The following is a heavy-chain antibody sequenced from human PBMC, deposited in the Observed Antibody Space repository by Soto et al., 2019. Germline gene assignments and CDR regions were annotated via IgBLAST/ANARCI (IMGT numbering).Heavy chain of an antibody. J-gene: IGHJ6*02. CDR3: ARDLWGYCGTDCYPLDV. CDR1: GGSISSSSYY. CDR2: IYYSGST. D-gene: IGHD2-21*02. Sequence: SETLSLTCTVSGGSISSSSYYWGWIRQPPGKGLEWIGSIYYSGSTYYNPSLKSRVTISVDTSKNQFSLKLNSVTAADTAVYFCARDLWGYCGTDCYPLDVWGQGTTVTVSS. V-gene: IGHV4-39*07.